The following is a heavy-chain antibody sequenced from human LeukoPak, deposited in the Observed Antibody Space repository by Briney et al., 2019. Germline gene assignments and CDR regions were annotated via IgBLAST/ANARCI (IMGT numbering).Heavy chain of an antibody. J-gene: IGHJ5*02. CDR2: ISAYNGNT. V-gene: IGHV1-18*01. D-gene: IGHD3-3*01. CDR3: ARDPVRFLEWLSYNWFYP. CDR1: GYTFTSYG. Sequence: HGASVKVSCKASGYTFTSYGISWVRQAPGQGLEWMGWISAYNGNTNYAQKLQGRVTMTTDTSTSTAYMELRSLRSDDTAVYYCARDPVRFLEWLSYNWFYPWGQGTLVTVSS.